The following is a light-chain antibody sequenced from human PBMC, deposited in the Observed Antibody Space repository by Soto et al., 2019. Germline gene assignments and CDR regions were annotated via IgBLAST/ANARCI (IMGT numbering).Light chain of an antibody. CDR1: SSDVVAYNY. CDR2: EVS. CDR3: TSYAGSNIWV. Sequence: QSALTQPPSASRSPGQSVTISCTGTSSDVVAYNYVSWYPQYSGKAPKLMIYEVSKRTSGVPDRFSGSKSGKTASLTVSGLQPEDEADYYCTSYAGSNIWVFGGGTQLNVL. V-gene: IGLV2-8*01. J-gene: IGLJ3*02.